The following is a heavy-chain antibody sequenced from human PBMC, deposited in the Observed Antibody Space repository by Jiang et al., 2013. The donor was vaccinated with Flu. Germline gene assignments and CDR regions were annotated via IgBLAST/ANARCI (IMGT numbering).Heavy chain of an antibody. D-gene: IGHD6-19*01. CDR3: ARVSGWN. Sequence: EWMGWINVGNGNTKYSQEFQGRVTITRDTSASTAYMELSSLRSEDTAVYYCARVSGWNWGQGTLVTVSS. CDR2: INVGNGNT. V-gene: IGHV1-3*01. J-gene: IGHJ4*02.